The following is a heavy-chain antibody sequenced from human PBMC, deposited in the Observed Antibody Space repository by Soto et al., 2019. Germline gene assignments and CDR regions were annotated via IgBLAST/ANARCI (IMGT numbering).Heavy chain of an antibody. D-gene: IGHD2-2*01. CDR2: ISYDGSNK. CDR3: ARDSPTARWDFDY. J-gene: IGHJ4*02. V-gene: IGHV3-30-3*01. Sequence: QVQLVESGGGVVQPGRSLRLSCAASGFTFSSYAMHWVRQAPGKGLEWVAVISYDGSNKYYADSVKGRFTISRDNSKNALYLQMNSLRAEDTAVYYCARDSPTARWDFDYWGQGTLVTVSS. CDR1: GFTFSSYA.